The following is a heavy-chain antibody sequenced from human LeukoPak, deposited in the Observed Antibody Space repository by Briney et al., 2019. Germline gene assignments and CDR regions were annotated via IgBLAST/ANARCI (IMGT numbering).Heavy chain of an antibody. CDR3: ATPRSPSLYYYDSSGYRDDAFDI. Sequence: ASVTVSCKASGYTFTSYGISWVRQAPGQGLEGMGWISAYNGNTNYAQKLQGRVTMTTDTSTSTAYMELRSLRSDDTAVYYCATPRSPSLYYYDSSGYRDDAFDIWGQGTMVTVSS. CDR2: ISAYNGNT. CDR1: GYTFTSYG. V-gene: IGHV1-18*01. J-gene: IGHJ3*02. D-gene: IGHD3-22*01.